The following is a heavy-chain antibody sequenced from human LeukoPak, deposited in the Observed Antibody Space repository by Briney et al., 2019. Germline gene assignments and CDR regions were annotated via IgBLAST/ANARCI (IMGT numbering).Heavy chain of an antibody. CDR2: IYYSGST. V-gene: IGHV4-39*01. CDR1: GGSISSSSYY. Sequence: PSETLSLTCPVSGGSISSSSYYWGWIRQPPGKGLEWIGSIYYSGSTYYNPSLKSRVTISVDTSKNQFSLKLSSVTAADTAVYYCARQYIAAAGGAYYFDYWGQGTLVTVSS. J-gene: IGHJ4*02. CDR3: ARQYIAAAGGAYYFDY. D-gene: IGHD6-13*01.